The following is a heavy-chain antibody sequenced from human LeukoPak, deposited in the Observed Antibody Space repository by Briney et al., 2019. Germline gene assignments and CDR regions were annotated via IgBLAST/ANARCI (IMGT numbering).Heavy chain of an antibody. CDR1: GGTFSSYA. V-gene: IGHV1-69*13. J-gene: IGHJ4*02. D-gene: IGHD3-22*01. Sequence: GASVKVSCKASGGTFSSYAISWVRQAPGQGLEWMGGIIPIFGTANYAQKFQGRVTITADESTSTAYMELRSLRSDDTAVFYCARDRLDYYDSSGYSDYWGQGTLVTVSS. CDR2: IIPIFGTA. CDR3: ARDRLDYYDSSGYSDY.